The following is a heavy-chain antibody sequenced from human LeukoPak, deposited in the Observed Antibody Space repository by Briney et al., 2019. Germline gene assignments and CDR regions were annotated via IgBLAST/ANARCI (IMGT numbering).Heavy chain of an antibody. Sequence: PGGSLRLSCAASGFTFSSYSMNWVRQAPGKGLEWVSSISSSSSYIYYADSVKGRFTISRDNAKNSLYLQMNSLRAEDTAVHYCARGVVATISPLDYWGQGTLVTVSS. CDR3: ARGVVATISPLDY. CDR1: GFTFSSYS. V-gene: IGHV3-21*01. D-gene: IGHD5-12*01. CDR2: ISSSSSYI. J-gene: IGHJ4*02.